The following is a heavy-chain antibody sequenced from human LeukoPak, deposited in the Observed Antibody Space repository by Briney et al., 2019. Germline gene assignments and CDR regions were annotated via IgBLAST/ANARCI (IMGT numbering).Heavy chain of an antibody. CDR3: ARDTLPYYYDSRGSSY. CDR2: ISSSSRYI. D-gene: IGHD3-22*01. V-gene: IGHV3-21*01. J-gene: IGHJ4*02. Sequence: PGGSLRLSCAASGFTFSSYSMNWVRQAPGKGLEWVSSISSSSRYIYYADSVKGRFTISRDNAKNSLYLQMNSLRAEDTAVYYCARDTLPYYYDSRGSSYWGQGTLVTVSS. CDR1: GFTFSSYS.